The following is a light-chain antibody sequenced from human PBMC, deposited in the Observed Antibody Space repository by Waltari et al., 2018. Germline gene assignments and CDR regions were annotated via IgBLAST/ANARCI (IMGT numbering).Light chain of an antibody. CDR1: QSVLYSSNNNNY. CDR3: QQYYSTPIT. Sequence: DIVMTQSPDSLAVSLGERATINCKSSQSVLYSSNNNNYLAWYQQKPGQPPKLLIYWASTREAGVPDRFSGSGSGTDVTLTISSLQAEDAAVYYCQQYYSTPITFGQGTRLEIK. CDR2: WAS. J-gene: IGKJ5*01. V-gene: IGKV4-1*01.